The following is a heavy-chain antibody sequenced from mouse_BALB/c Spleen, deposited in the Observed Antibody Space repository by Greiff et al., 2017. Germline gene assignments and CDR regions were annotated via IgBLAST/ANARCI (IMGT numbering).Heavy chain of an antibody. CDR1: GYTFTSYY. J-gene: IGHJ3*01. CDR3: TSVYYGYDRGFTY. CDR2: INPSNGGT. D-gene: IGHD2-2*01. V-gene: IGHV1S81*02. Sequence: QVQLQQSGAELVKPGASVKLSCKASGYTFTSYYMYWVKQRPGQGLEWIGEINPSNGGTNFNEKFKSKATLTVDKSSSTAYMQLSSLTSEDSAVYYCTSVYYGYDRGFTYWGQGTRVTVSA.